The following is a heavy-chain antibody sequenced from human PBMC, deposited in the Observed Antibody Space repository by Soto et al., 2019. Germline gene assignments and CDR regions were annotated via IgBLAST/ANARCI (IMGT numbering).Heavy chain of an antibody. Sequence: QVQLVQSGAEVKKPGASVKVSCKPSGYTFTSHGISWVRQAPGQGLEWVGWISAYNGNTNYAQKFQGRFTMTTDTATSTAYIELRSLRSEDTAVYYCARGRVTTGYYHYSTDVWVKGTTVTFSS. V-gene: IGHV1-18*04. CDR3: ARGRVTTGYYHYSTDV. J-gene: IGHJ6*03. D-gene: IGHD4-17*01. CDR1: GYTFTSHG. CDR2: ISAYNGNT.